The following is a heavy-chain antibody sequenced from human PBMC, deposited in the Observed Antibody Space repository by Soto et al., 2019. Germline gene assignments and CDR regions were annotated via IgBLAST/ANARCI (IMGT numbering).Heavy chain of an antibody. CDR1: GFTVSSNY. Sequence: EVQLVESGGGLVQPGGSLRLSCAASGFTVSSNYMSWVRQAPGKGLEWVSVIYSGGSTYYADSVKGRFTISRDNSKNTLYLQMNSLRAEDTAVYYCASDSGTQVGDAFDIWGQGTMVTVSS. CDR3: ASDSGTQVGDAFDI. D-gene: IGHD1-26*01. V-gene: IGHV3-66*01. J-gene: IGHJ3*02. CDR2: IYSGGST.